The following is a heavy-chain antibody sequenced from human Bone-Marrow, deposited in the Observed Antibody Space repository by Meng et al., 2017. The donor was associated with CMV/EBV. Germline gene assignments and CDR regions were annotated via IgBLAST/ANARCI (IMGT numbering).Heavy chain of an antibody. CDR3: ARVGDSYDSDWFDP. CDR2: ISWNSGSI. V-gene: IGHV3-9*03. J-gene: IGHJ5*02. Sequence: GGSLRLSCAASGFTFDDYAMHWVRQGPGKGLEWVSGISWNSGSIGYADSVKGRFTISRDNAKNSLYLQLNSLRTEDMALYYCARVGDSYDSDWFDPWGQGTLVTVSS. D-gene: IGHD5-18*01. CDR1: GFTFDDYA.